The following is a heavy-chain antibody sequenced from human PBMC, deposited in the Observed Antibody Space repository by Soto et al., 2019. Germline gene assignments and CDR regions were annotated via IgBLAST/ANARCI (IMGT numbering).Heavy chain of an antibody. CDR2: ISGSSSYI. Sequence: EVQLVESGGGLVKPGGSLRLSCAASGFTFSSYSMNWVRQAPGKGLEWVSSISGSSSYIYYADSVKGRFTISRDNAKNSLYLQMDGLRAEDTAVSYCARELWLGPNSSGYYFSTWFDPWGQGTLVTVSS. V-gene: IGHV3-21*01. J-gene: IGHJ5*02. CDR1: GFTFSSYS. D-gene: IGHD3-22*01. CDR3: ARELWLGPNSSGYYFSTWFDP.